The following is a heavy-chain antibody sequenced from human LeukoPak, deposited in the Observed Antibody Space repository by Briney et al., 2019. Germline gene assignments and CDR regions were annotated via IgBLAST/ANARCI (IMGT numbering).Heavy chain of an antibody. CDR2: INPSSGGT. D-gene: IGHD4-17*01. J-gene: IGHJ4*02. CDR3: ARGTVTFDY. Sequence: ASVKVSCKASGYTFTSYGISWVRQAPGQGLEWMGWINPSSGGTNYAQKFQGRVTMTRDTSISTAYMELSRLRSDDTAVYYCARGTVTFDYWGQGTLVTVSS. V-gene: IGHV1-2*02. CDR1: GYTFTSYG.